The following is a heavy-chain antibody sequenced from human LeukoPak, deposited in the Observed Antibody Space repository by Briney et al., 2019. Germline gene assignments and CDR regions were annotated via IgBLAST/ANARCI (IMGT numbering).Heavy chain of an antibody. CDR2: IYYSGIT. V-gene: IGHV4-59*08. D-gene: IGHD3-22*01. CDR3: ARHRVGYYYDSSGPKWFDP. Sequence: PSETLSLTCAVSGDSISNYYWGWIRQPPGKGLEYIGYIYYSGITNYNPSLKSRVTISVDTSKNQFSLKLSSVTAADTAVYYCARHRVGYYYDSSGPKWFDPWGQGTLVTVSS. CDR1: GDSISNYY. J-gene: IGHJ5*02.